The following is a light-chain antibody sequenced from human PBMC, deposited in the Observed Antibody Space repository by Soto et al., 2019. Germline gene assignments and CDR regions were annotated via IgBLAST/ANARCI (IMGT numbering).Light chain of an antibody. Sequence: DIQLTQSPSFLSASVGDRVTITCRASQGISSYLAWYQQKPGKAPKLLSYAASTLRGGVPSRFSGSGSGTEFTLTISSLQPEDFATYYCQQLNSYPRLTFGGGTKVEMK. CDR1: QGISSY. J-gene: IGKJ4*01. CDR3: QQLNSYPRLT. CDR2: AAS. V-gene: IGKV1-9*01.